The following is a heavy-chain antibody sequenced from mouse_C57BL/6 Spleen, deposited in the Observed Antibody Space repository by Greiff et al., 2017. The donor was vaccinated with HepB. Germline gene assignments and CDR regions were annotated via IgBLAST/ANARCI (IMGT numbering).Heavy chain of an antibody. CDR3: ARRHYGSYTWFAY. D-gene: IGHD2-1*01. CDR1: GYTFTSYW. Sequence: QVQLQQPGAELVMPGASVKLSCKASGYTFTSYWMHWVKQRPGQGLEWIGEIDPSDSYTNYNQKFKGKSTLTVDKSSSTAYMQLSSLTSEDSAVYYCARRHYGSYTWFAYWGQGTLVTVSA. V-gene: IGHV1-69*01. J-gene: IGHJ3*01. CDR2: IDPSDSYT.